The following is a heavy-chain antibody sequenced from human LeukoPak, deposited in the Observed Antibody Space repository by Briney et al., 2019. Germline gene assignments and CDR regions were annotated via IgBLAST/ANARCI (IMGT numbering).Heavy chain of an antibody. V-gene: IGHV1-46*01. CDR2: INPSGGST. Sequence: ASVKVSCKASGYTFTSYYMHWVRQAPGQGLEWMGIINPSGGSTSYAQKFQGRVTMTRDMSTSTIYMELSSLRSEDTAVYYCARDSYYYDTSGYFPLEYWGQGTLVTVSS. CDR1: GYTFTSYY. CDR3: ARDSYYYDTSGYFPLEY. J-gene: IGHJ4*02. D-gene: IGHD3-22*01.